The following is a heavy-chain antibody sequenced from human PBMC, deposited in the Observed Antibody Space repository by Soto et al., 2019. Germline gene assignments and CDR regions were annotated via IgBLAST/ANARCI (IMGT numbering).Heavy chain of an antibody. Sequence: SETLSLTCAVSGGSFSGYYWSWIRQPPGKGLEWIGEINHSGSTNYNPSLKSRVTISVDTSKNQFSLKLSSVTAADTAVYYCARWRRGQWLVVNWFDPWGQGTLVTVSS. CDR3: ARWRRGQWLVVNWFDP. D-gene: IGHD6-19*01. V-gene: IGHV4-34*01. CDR2: INHSGST. CDR1: GGSFSGYY. J-gene: IGHJ5*02.